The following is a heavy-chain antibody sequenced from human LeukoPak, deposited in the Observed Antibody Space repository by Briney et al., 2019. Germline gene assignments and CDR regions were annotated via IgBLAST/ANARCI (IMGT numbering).Heavy chain of an antibody. J-gene: IGHJ5*02. V-gene: IGHV1-46*01. CDR2: TNPSGGST. Sequence: GASVKVSCKASGYTFTSYYMHWVRQAPGQGLEWMGITNPSGGSTSYAQKFQGRVTMTRDTSTSTVYMELSSPRSEDTAVYYCASSPRDDILTGFLSPWGQGTLVTVSS. D-gene: IGHD3-9*01. CDR1: GYTFTSYY. CDR3: ASSPRDDILTGFLSP.